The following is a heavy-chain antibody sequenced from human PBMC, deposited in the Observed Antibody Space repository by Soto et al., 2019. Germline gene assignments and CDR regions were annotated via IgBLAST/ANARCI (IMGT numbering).Heavy chain of an antibody. J-gene: IGHJ6*02. D-gene: IGHD6-13*01. CDR3: AKAVNSGWFYYGMDV. CDR1: GYSFTNYW. Sequence: GESRKISCQGSGYSFTNYWIAWVRQMPGKGLEYMGITYPGDSDTRYSPSFQGQVTISVDKSISTAYLQWSSLKASDTAMFYCAKAVNSGWFYYGMDVWGQGTTVTVSS. V-gene: IGHV5-51*01. CDR2: TYPGDSDT.